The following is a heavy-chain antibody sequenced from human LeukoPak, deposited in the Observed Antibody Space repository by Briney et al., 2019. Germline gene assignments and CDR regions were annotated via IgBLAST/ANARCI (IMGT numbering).Heavy chain of an antibody. J-gene: IGHJ4*02. CDR1: GFTFSSYG. CDR3: AKDVYSSTSPKHTVGYVRFDY. V-gene: IGHV3-23*01. CDR2: ISGSGGST. D-gene: IGHD2-2*01. Sequence: GTLRLSCAASGFTFSSYGMSWVRQAPGKGLEWVSAISGSGGSTYYADSVKGRFTISRDNSKNTLYLQMNSLRAEDTAVYYCAKDVYSSTSPKHTVGYVRFDYWGQGTLVTVSS.